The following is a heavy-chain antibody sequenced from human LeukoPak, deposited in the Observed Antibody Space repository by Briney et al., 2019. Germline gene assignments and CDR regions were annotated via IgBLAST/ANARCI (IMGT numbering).Heavy chain of an antibody. V-gene: IGHV3-9*01. CDR2: ISWNSGSI. Sequence: GGSLRLSCAASGFTFDDYAMHWVRQAPGKGLEWVSGISWNSGSIGYADSVKGRFTISRDNAKNSLYLQMNSLRAEDTALYYCAKGYYGSGSYGMDVWGRGTTVTVSS. CDR1: GFTFDDYA. CDR3: AKGYYGSGSYGMDV. J-gene: IGHJ6*02. D-gene: IGHD3-10*01.